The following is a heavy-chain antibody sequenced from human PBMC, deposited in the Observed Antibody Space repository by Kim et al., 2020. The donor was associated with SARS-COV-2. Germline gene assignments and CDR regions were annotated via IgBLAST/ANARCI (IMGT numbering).Heavy chain of an antibody. CDR3: ARQFRKGIAARLFEFDY. Sequence: SETLSLTCTVSGGSISSSSYYWGWIRQPPGKGLEWIGSIYYSGSTYYNRSLKSRVTISVDTSKNQFSLKLSSVTAADTAVYYCARQFRKGIAARLFEFDYWGQGTLVTVSS. CDR1: GGSISSSSYY. J-gene: IGHJ4*02. D-gene: IGHD6-6*01. V-gene: IGHV4-39*01. CDR2: IYYSGST.